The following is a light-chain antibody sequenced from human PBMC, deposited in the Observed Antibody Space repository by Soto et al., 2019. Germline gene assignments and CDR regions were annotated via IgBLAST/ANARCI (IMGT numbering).Light chain of an antibody. CDR1: SSNIGSHS. J-gene: IGLJ3*02. CDR2: RSS. CDR3: AAWDDSLNGWV. Sequence: QLVLTQPPSASGTPGQRITISCSGSSSNIGSHSVNWYQQLPGTAPKLLIYRSSQRPSGVPDRFSGSKSGTSASLAISGLQSEDEADYYCAAWDDSLNGWVFGGGTKLTVL. V-gene: IGLV1-44*01.